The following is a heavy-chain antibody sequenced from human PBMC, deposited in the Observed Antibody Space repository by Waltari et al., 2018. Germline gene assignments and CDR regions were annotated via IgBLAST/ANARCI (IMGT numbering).Heavy chain of an antibody. CDR1: GFTFSSYA. CDR3: ANIMITFGGPNP. V-gene: IGHV3-23*01. J-gene: IGHJ5*02. CDR2: ISGSGGST. D-gene: IGHD3-16*01. Sequence: EVQLLESGGGLVQPGGYLRLSLAAYGFTFSSYALRWVRQAPGKGLEWVSAISGSGGSTYYADSVKGRFTISRDNSKNTLYLQMNSLRAEDTAVYYCANIMITFGGPNPWGQGTLVTVSS.